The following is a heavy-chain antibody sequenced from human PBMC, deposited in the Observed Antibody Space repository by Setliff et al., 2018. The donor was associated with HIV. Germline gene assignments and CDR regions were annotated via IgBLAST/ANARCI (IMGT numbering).Heavy chain of an antibody. J-gene: IGHJ4*02. V-gene: IGHV3-9*03. Sequence: PGGSLRLSCAASGFTFGDYAMHWVRQAPGKGLEWVSGISWNSGSIGYADSVKGRFTISRDNAKNSLYLQMNGLRAEDMALYYCAKDFGNYDSSGLDYWGQGTLVTVSS. CDR2: ISWNSGSI. CDR3: AKDFGNYDSSGLDY. CDR1: GFTFGDYA. D-gene: IGHD3-22*01.